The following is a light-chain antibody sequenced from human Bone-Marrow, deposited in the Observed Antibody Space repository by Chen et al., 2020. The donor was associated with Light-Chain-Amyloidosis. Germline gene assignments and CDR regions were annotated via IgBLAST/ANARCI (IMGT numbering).Light chain of an antibody. J-gene: IGKJ2*01. CDR1: QSVLYSSRNKNY. CDR3: QQDYSTPHT. V-gene: IGKV4-1*01. CDR2: WAS. Sequence: DIVMTQSPDSLAVSLGERATINCKSSQSVLYSSRNKNYLAWYQQRPGQPPKLLIYWASTRESGVPDRFSGSGSGTDFTLTISSLQAEDVALYYCQQDYSTPHTFGQGTRLEIK.